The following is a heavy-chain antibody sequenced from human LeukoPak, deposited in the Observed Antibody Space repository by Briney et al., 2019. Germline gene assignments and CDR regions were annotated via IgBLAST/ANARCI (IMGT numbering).Heavy chain of an antibody. D-gene: IGHD1-26*01. CDR3: ATDLLRGGLDY. CDR2: FDPEDGGT. V-gene: IGHV1-24*01. J-gene: IGHJ4*02. CDR1: GYTLTELS. Sequence: EASVKVSCKVSGYTLTELSMHWVRQAPGKGLEWMGSFDPEDGGTIYAQKFQGGVTMTEDTSTDTAYMELSSLRSEDTAVYYCATDLLRGGLDYWGQGTLVTVSS.